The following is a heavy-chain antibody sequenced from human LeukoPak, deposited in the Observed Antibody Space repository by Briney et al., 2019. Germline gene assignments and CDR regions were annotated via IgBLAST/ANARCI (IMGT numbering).Heavy chain of an antibody. J-gene: IGHJ5*02. CDR2: IRSKAYSGAA. CDR1: GFTFGDYA. Sequence: PGGSLRLSCSASGFTFGDYALTWFRQAPGKGLEWVGIIRSKAYSGAADYAASVKGRFIISRDDSKSIAYLQMNSLQIDDTAVEYCTRTPPDAGWFDPWGQETLVTVSS. D-gene: IGHD1-14*01. V-gene: IGHV3-49*03. CDR3: TRTPPDAGWFDP.